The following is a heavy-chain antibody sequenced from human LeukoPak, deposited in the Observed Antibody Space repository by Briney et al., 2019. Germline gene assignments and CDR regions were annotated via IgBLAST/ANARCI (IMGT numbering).Heavy chain of an antibody. CDR3: ARDHDYGDYGTYEDY. J-gene: IGHJ4*02. CDR1: GGSISSDY. D-gene: IGHD4-17*01. Sequence: PSETLSLTCTVSGGSISSDYWSWIRQPPGKGLEWIGYFYHGSSNYNPSLKSRVTISADTSTNQFSLQLNSVTPEDTAVYYCARDHDYGDYGTYEDYWGQGTLVTVS. CDR2: FYHGSS. V-gene: IGHV4-59*12.